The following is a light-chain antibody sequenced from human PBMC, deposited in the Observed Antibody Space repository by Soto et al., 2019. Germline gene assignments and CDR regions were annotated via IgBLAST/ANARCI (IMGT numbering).Light chain of an antibody. J-gene: IGLJ2*01. CDR1: TSNIGSNT. Sequence: QSVLTQPPSASGTPGQRVTISCSGSTSNIGSNTVNWYQQLRGTAPKLLIYSNNQRPSGVPDRFSGSKSGTSASLAISGLQSEDEAEYYCAAWDDSLNGLVVFGGGTKLTVL. CDR2: SNN. CDR3: AAWDDSLNGLVV. V-gene: IGLV1-44*01.